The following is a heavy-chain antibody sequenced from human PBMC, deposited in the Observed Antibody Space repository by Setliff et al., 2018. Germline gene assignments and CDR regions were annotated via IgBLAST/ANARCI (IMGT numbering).Heavy chain of an antibody. CDR2: LSDDGSNE. V-gene: IGHV3-30*03. CDR3: ARATAYYGSRSYYAFDY. D-gene: IGHD3-10*01. Sequence: GGSLRLSCAASGFTVSSFSMHWVRQAPVKGLDWVATLSDDGSNEFYADSVKGRFTIFRDNAGKALYLQMNAVRAEDTALYFCARATAYYGSRSYYAFDYWGQGTLVTVSS. J-gene: IGHJ4*02. CDR1: GFTVSSFS.